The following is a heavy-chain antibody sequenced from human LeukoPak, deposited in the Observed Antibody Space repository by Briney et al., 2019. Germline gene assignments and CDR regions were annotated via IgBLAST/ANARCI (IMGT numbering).Heavy chain of an antibody. Sequence: GGSLRLSCAASGFTFDDYGMSWVRQAPGKGLEWVSGINWNGGSTCYADSVKGRFTISRDNAKNSLYLQMNSLRAEDTALYYCASSSWYGDAFDIWGQGTMVTVSS. D-gene: IGHD6-13*01. CDR1: GFTFDDYG. CDR2: INWNGGST. V-gene: IGHV3-20*04. CDR3: ASSSWYGDAFDI. J-gene: IGHJ3*02.